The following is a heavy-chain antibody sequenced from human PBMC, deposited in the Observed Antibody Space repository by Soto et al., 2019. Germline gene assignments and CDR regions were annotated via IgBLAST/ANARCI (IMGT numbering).Heavy chain of an antibody. CDR2: IGVFNGNT. CDR3: ARVEYGDLIYVDY. CDR1: GYSFTNYG. D-gene: IGHD2-21*02. V-gene: IGHV1-18*01. Sequence: ASVKVSCKASGYSFTNYGITWVRQAPGQGLEWIGWIGVFNGNTDYDQKFRDRVAMTTDTSTTTAYLELRSLTSDDTAVYYCARVEYGDLIYVDYWGQGTLVTVSS. J-gene: IGHJ4*02.